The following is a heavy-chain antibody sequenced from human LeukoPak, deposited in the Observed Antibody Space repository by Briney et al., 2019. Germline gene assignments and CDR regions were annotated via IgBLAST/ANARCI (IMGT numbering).Heavy chain of an antibody. CDR3: WGFWSGYRATDRGGDFDL. Sequence: GGSLRLSCAASGFTFSSYSMNWVRQAPGKGLEWVSSISSSSSYIYYADSVKGRFTISRDNAKNSLYLQMNSLRAEDTAVYYCWGFWSGYRATDRGGDFDLWGRGTLVTVSS. J-gene: IGHJ2*01. D-gene: IGHD3-3*01. CDR1: GFTFSSYS. V-gene: IGHV3-21*01. CDR2: ISSSSSYI.